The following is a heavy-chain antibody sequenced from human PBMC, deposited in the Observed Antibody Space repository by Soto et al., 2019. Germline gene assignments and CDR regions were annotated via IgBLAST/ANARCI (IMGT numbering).Heavy chain of an antibody. J-gene: IGHJ4*02. CDR1: GFTFSSYG. CDR3: ARYYGSGYYFDY. Sequence: GSLRLSCAASGFTFSSYGMHWVRQAPGKGLEWVAVIWYDGSNKYYADSVKGRFTISRDNSKNTLYLQMNSLRAEDTAVYYCARYYGSGYYFDYWGQGTLVTVSS. CDR2: IWYDGSNK. V-gene: IGHV3-33*01. D-gene: IGHD3-10*01.